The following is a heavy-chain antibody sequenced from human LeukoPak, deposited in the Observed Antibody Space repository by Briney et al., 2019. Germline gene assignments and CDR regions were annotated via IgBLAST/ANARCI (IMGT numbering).Heavy chain of an antibody. CDR1: GFIVSENY. D-gene: IGHD2-2*01. CDR2: VYSGGLT. CDR3: AKVGARGCSSSTCFIY. V-gene: IGHV3-66*01. J-gene: IGHJ4*02. Sequence: GGSLRLSCAASGFIVSENYMSWVRQAPGKGLEWVSTVYSGGLTFYADPVKGRFTISRDNSKNTLYLQMNSLRPEDTAVYYCAKVGARGCSSSTCFIYWGQGTLVTVSS.